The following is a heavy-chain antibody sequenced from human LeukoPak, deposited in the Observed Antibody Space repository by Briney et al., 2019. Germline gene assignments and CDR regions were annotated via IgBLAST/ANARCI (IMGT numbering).Heavy chain of an antibody. J-gene: IGHJ5*02. Sequence: PWESLKISCKGSGYSFTSYWIGWVRQMPGKGLEWMGIIYPGDSDTRYSPSFQGQVTISADKSISTAYLQWSSLKASGTAMYYCARRGPGSSTPFDPWGQGTLVTVSS. D-gene: IGHD2-2*01. CDR1: GYSFTSYW. V-gene: IGHV5-51*01. CDR3: ARRGPGSSTPFDP. CDR2: IYPGDSDT.